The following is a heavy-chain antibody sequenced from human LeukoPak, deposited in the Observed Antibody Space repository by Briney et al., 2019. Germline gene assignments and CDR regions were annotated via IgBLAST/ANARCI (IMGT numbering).Heavy chain of an antibody. CDR3: ASHVTVLGTSGFDY. D-gene: IGHD6-19*01. CDR1: GGSITSHSW. Sequence: ASETLSLTCAVSGGSITSHSWWSWVRQPPGKGLEWIGEIYHGGDTNYDPSVKSRVTMSVDKSKNHFSLNLRSVTAADTAIYYCASHVTVLGTSGFDYWGQGILVTVSS. V-gene: IGHV4-4*02. J-gene: IGHJ4*02. CDR2: IYHGGDT.